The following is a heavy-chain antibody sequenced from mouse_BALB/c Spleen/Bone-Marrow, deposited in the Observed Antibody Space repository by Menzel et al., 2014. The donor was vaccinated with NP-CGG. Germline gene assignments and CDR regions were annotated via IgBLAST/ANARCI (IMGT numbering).Heavy chain of an antibody. CDR3: ARVRYFDY. CDR1: GFTFSSYG. Sequence: VQLQQSGGGLVQPGGSLKLSCAASGFTFSSYGMSWVRQTPDKRLELVAAINSNGGSTYYPDSVKGRFTISRDNAKNTLYLQMSSLKSEDTAMYYCARVRYFDYWGQGTSLTVSS. CDR2: INSNGGST. V-gene: IGHV5-6-3*01. J-gene: IGHJ2*03.